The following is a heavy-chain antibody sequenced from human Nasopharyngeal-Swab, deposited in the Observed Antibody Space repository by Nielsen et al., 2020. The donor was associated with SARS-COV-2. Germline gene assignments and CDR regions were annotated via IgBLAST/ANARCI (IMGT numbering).Heavy chain of an antibody. J-gene: IGHJ6*02. CDR2: IRSKAYGGTT. CDR3: TRDLDFWSGYARLTYYYGMDV. D-gene: IGHD3-3*01. CDR1: GFTFGDYA. Sequence: GESLKISCTASGFTFGDYAMNWFRQAPGKGLEWVGFIRSKAYGGTTEYAASVKGRFTISRDDSKSIAYLQMNSLKTEDTAVYYCTRDLDFWSGYARLTYYYGMDVWGQGTTVTVSS. V-gene: IGHV3-49*03.